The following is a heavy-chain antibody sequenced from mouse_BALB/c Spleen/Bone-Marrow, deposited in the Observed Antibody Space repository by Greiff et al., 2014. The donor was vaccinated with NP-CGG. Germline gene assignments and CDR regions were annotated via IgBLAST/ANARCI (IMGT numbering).Heavy chain of an antibody. D-gene: IGHD2-1*01. CDR3: VMGLRIYYSIDV. Sequence: EVKLMQPGPELVKPGALMKLSCQASGYTLTDYYMQWVRQSHGKSLEWIGGINPKNGDTFYNQKFKDKATLTVDTSSTTSYMQLDSLTSEDSAAPYCVMGLRIYYSIDVWGEGTTVTGST. J-gene: IGHJ1*01. V-gene: IGHV1S46*01. CDR2: INPKNGDT. CDR1: GYTLTDYY.